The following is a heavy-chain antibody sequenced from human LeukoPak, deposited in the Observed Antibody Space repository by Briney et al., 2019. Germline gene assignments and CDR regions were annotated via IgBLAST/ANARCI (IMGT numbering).Heavy chain of an antibody. V-gene: IGHV3-7*01. Sequence: GGSLRLSCAASGFTFSSYEMNWVRQAPGKWLEWVANIKQDGSEKYCVDSVKGRFTISRDDAKNSLYLQMNSLRVEDTAVYYCAKLAKYFYGSETYYFFEHWGQGTPVTASS. D-gene: IGHD3-10*01. CDR3: AKLAKYFYGSETYYFFEH. CDR1: GFTFSSYE. CDR2: IKQDGSEK. J-gene: IGHJ4*02.